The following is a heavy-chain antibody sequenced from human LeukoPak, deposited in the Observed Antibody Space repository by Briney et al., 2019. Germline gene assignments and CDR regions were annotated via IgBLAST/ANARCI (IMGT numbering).Heavy chain of an antibody. D-gene: IGHD5-18*01. J-gene: IGHJ4*02. CDR2: IYSGSTT. CDR3: ARVDTVMAYYFDL. Sequence: GGSLRLSCAASGFTVSTNCMTWVRQAPGKGLEWVSTIYSGSTTYYADSVMGRFTISRHNSRNTLYLQMNSLRAEDTAVYYCARVDTVMAYYFDLWGQGTLVTVPS. CDR1: GFTVSTNC. V-gene: IGHV3-53*04.